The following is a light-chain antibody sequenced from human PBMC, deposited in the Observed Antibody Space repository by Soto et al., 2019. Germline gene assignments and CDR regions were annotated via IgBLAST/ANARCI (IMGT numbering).Light chain of an antibody. CDR2: EVS. Sequence: QSALTQPASVSGSPGQSITISCSGSSGDVGNYDLVSWYQQIPGKAPQLMIFEVSRRPSRVSDRFSGSKPGNTASLTISGLQAEDEGDFYCCSYAGNGAWVFRGGTKVTVL. J-gene: IGLJ3*02. V-gene: IGLV2-23*02. CDR1: SGDVGNYDL. CDR3: CSYAGNGAWV.